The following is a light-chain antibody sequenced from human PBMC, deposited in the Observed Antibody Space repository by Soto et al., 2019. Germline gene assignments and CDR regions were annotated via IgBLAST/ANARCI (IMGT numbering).Light chain of an antibody. CDR2: GAS. J-gene: IGKJ2*01. V-gene: IGKV3-20*01. CDR1: QSVSSSY. CDR3: QHYGNSPPFT. Sequence: EIVLTQSPGTLSLSPGERATLSCRASQSVSSSYLAWYQQKPGQAPRLLIYGASSRATGIPDRFSGSGSGTYLTLTISRLEPEDFAVYFCQHYGNSPPFTFGQGTKVEIK.